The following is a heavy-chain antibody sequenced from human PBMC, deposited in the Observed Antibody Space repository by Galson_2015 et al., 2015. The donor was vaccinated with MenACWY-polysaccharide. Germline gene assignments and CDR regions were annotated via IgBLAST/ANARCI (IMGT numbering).Heavy chain of an antibody. CDR2: IKQDGSEK. D-gene: IGHD6-19*01. V-gene: IGHV3-7*01. Sequence: SLRLSCAASGFTFSGFWMSWVRQAPGKGLEWVANIKQDGSEKNYVDSVKGRFTISRDNAKNSLYLQMNSLRAEDTAVYYCARYRDSSGRRFDYWGQGTLVTVSS. CDR1: GFTFSGFW. J-gene: IGHJ4*02. CDR3: ARYRDSSGRRFDY.